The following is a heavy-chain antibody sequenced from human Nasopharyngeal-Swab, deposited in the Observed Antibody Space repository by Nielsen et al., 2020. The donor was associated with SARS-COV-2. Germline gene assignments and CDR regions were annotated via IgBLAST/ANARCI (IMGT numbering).Heavy chain of an antibody. D-gene: IGHD4-17*01. CDR2: IKQDASEM. V-gene: IGHV3-7*01. CDR1: GFTFSGYW. J-gene: IGHJ4*02. CDR3: ARKGTGRLYGDNGSFNY. Sequence: GGSLRLSCAASGFTFSGYWMSWVRQVPGKGLEWVANIKQDASEMYYVDSVKGRFTISRDNAENSLYLQMNSLRDEDTAVYYCARKGTGRLYGDNGSFNYWGQGTLVTVSS.